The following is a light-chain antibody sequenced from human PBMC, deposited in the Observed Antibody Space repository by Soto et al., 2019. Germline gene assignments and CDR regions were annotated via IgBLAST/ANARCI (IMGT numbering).Light chain of an antibody. J-gene: IGLJ2*01. Sequence: QSALTQPPSASGSPGQSVTISCTGTSSDVGPYDYVSWYQQHPGKAPRLMIYQVTKRPSGVPDRFSGSKSGNTASLTVSGLHADDEADYYCSSHAGCFVIFGGGTKLTVL. CDR2: QVT. CDR3: SSHAGCFVI. V-gene: IGLV2-8*01. CDR1: SSDVGPYDY.